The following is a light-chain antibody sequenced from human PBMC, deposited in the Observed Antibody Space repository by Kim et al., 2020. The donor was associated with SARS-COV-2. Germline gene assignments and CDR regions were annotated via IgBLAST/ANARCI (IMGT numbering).Light chain of an antibody. V-gene: IGKV1-39*01. J-gene: IGKJ4*01. Sequence: SASVGDRVTITCRASQSISTYLNWYQQRPGKAPKLLIYTASNLQSGVPSRFSGSGSGTDFTLTISSLQPEDFATYYCQQTYSTPLTFGGGTKVEI. CDR1: QSISTY. CDR2: TAS. CDR3: QQTYSTPLT.